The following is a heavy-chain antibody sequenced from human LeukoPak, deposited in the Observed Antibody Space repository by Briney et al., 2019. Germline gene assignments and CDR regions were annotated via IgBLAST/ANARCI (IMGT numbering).Heavy chain of an antibody. D-gene: IGHD1-1*01. V-gene: IGHV3-72*01. CDR2: IRNKANSYTT. CDR3: DRGPSISTTHTAYYYGMDV. Sequence: PGGSLRLSCAASGFTFSDHYMDWVRQAPGKGLEWVCRIRNKANSYTTEYAASVKGRFSISRDESENLVYLQMNSLKTEDTAVYYCDRGPSISTTHTAYYYGMDVWGKGTTVTVSS. CDR1: GFTFSDHY. J-gene: IGHJ6*04.